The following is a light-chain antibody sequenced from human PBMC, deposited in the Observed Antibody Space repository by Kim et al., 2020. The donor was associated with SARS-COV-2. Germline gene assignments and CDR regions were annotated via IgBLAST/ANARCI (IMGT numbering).Light chain of an antibody. Sequence: QRVTSSCSGSSSNIGNNAVNWYQQLPGKAPKLLIYYDDLLPSGGSDRFSGSKSDTSASLAISGLQSEDESDYYCAAWDDRLNGPVFGGGTKLTVL. CDR1: SSNIGNNA. J-gene: IGLJ3*02. CDR3: AAWDDRLNGPV. V-gene: IGLV1-36*01. CDR2: YDD.